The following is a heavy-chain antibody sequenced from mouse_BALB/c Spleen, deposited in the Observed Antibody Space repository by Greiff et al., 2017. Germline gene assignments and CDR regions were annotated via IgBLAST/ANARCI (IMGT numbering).Heavy chain of an antibody. CDR1: GFTFSDYY. J-gene: IGHJ2*01. CDR3: ARDLYGTRDY. Sequence: EGKLVESGGGLVKPGGSLKLSCAASGFTFSDYYMYWVRQTPEKRLEWVATISDGGSYTYYPDSVKGRFTISRDNAKNNLYLQMSSLKSEDTAMYYCARDLYGTRDYWGQGTTLTVSS. V-gene: IGHV5-4*02. CDR2: ISDGGSYT. D-gene: IGHD2-1*01.